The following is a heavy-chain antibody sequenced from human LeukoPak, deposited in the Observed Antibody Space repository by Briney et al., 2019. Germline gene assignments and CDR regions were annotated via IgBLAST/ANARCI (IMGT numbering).Heavy chain of an antibody. D-gene: IGHD3-10*01. CDR1: GCSISSSSYY. CDR2: IYYSGST. CDR3: TRVPTYYYDSGSYGLKYYFDY. Sequence: SETLSLTCTVSGCSISSSSYYWGWIRQPPGKGLEWIGIIYYSGSTYYNPSLKSRVTISVDTSKNKFSLKLSSVTAADTAVYYCTRVPTYYYDSGSYGLKYYFDYWGQGTLVTVSS. V-gene: IGHV4-39*07. J-gene: IGHJ4*02.